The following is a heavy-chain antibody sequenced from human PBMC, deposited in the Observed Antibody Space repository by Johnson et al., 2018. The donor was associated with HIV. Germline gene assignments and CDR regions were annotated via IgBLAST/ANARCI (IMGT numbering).Heavy chain of an antibody. V-gene: IGHV3-20*04. CDR3: ARVNIAFDI. J-gene: IGHJ3*02. Sequence: VQLVESGGGVVRPGGSLRLSCTASRITFDDYDMSWVRQAPGKGLECVSGINWNGGTTGYADSVKGRFTISRDNAKNSLYLQMNSLRVEDTAVYYCARVNIAFDIWGQGTMVTVSS. D-gene: IGHD2/OR15-2a*01. CDR2: INWNGGTT. CDR1: RITFDDYD.